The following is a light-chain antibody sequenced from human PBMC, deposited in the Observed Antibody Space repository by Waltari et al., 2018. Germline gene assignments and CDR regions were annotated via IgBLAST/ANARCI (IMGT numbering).Light chain of an antibody. V-gene: IGKV3-20*01. J-gene: IGKJ1*01. Sequence: EIVLTQSPGTLSLSPGERATLPCRASQGVGKYLAWYQQRPGQAPRLLLYHASIRATGITDRFSGSGYGTDFSLTISRLEPEDFAVYYCQKYDFLPATFGQGTTVEIK. CDR1: QGVGKY. CDR3: QKYDFLPAT. CDR2: HAS.